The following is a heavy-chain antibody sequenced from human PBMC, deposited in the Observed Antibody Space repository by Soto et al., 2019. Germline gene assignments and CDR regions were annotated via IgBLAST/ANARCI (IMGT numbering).Heavy chain of an antibody. CDR2: IYWDDDK. CDR3: AHTGYYDILTGYLYGMDV. D-gene: IGHD3-9*01. J-gene: IGHJ6*02. Sequence: QITLKESGPPLVKPTQTLTLTCTFSGFSLSTSGVGVGWIRQPPGKALEWLALIYWDDDKRYSPSLKSRLTITKDTSKNQVVLTMTNMDPVDTATYYCAHTGYYDILTGYLYGMDVWGQGTTVTVSS. V-gene: IGHV2-5*02. CDR1: GFSLSTSGVG.